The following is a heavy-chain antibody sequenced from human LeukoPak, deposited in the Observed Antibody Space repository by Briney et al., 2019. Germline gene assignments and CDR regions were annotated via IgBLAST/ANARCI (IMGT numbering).Heavy chain of an antibody. CDR2: ISWNSGSI. J-gene: IGHJ4*02. CDR3: ARWVCSSTSCYYFDY. Sequence: GGSLRLSCAASGFTFDDYAMHWVRQAPGKGLEWVSGISWNSGSIGYADSVKGRFTISRDNAKNSLCLQMNSLRAEDTAVYYCARWVCSSTSCYYFDYWGQGSLVVVSS. CDR1: GFTFDDYA. D-gene: IGHD2-2*01. V-gene: IGHV3-9*01.